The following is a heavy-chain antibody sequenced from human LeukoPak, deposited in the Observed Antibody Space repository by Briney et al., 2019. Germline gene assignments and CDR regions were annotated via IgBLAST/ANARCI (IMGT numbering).Heavy chain of an antibody. CDR1: GFTFSGYW. CDR2: IKSDGSSA. V-gene: IGHV3-74*03. Sequence: SGGSLRLSCAASGFTFSGYWMHWVRQAPGKGLVWVSLIKSDGSSAMYADSVKGRFSTSRDNAKNTLDLQMNSLRAEDTAVYFCAREVASAAFDYWGQGTPVTVSS. CDR3: AREVASAAFDY. D-gene: IGHD5-12*01. J-gene: IGHJ4*02.